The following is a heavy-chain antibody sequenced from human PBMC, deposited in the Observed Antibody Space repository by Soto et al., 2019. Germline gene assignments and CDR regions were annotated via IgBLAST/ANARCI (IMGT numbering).Heavy chain of an antibody. CDR3: ASRVTPMYYFDY. J-gene: IGHJ4*02. Sequence: QLQLQESGSGLVKPSQTLSLTCAVSGGSISSGGYSWSWIRQPPGKGLEWIGYIYQSGSTYYNPSLKSRVTISVDRSKNQFSLKLSSVTAADTAVYYCASRVTPMYYFDYWGQGTLVTVSS. CDR2: IYQSGST. D-gene: IGHD3-10*02. V-gene: IGHV4-30-2*01. CDR1: GGSISSGGYS.